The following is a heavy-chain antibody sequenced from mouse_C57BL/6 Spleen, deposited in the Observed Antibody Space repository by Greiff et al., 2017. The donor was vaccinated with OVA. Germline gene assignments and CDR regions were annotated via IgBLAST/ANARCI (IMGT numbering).Heavy chain of an antibody. CDR1: GYAFTNYL. D-gene: IGHD2-2*01. CDR2: INPGSGGT. CDR3: ARVMVTRFAY. Sequence: VQLQQSGAELVRPGTSVKVSCKASGYAFTNYLIEWVKQRPGQGLEWIGVINPGSGGTNYNEKFKGKATLTADKSSSTAYMQLSSLTSEDSAVYVCARVMVTRFAYWGQGTLVTVSA. V-gene: IGHV1-54*01. J-gene: IGHJ3*01.